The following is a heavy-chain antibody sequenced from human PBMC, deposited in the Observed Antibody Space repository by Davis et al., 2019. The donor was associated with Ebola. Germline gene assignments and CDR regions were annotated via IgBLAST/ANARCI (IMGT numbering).Heavy chain of an antibody. CDR2: ISSSGSSI. CDR1: GFTFSDYY. Sequence: GGPLRLSCAASGFTFSDYYMNWIRQAPGKGLECISYISSSGSSIYYADSVKGRFTISRDNAKNSLYLQMNGLRAEDTAVYYCASVRTSPYDYGDYIEYWGQGALVTVSS. CDR3: ASVRTSPYDYGDYIEY. D-gene: IGHD4-17*01. J-gene: IGHJ4*02. V-gene: IGHV3-11*04.